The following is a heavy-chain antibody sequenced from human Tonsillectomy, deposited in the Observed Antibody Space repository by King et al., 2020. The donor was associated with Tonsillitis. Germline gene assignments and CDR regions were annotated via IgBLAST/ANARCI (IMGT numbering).Heavy chain of an antibody. Sequence: VQLVESGAEVKKPGASVSVSCKASGYTFTVYYMHWVRQAPGQGLEWMGRINPNSGGTNYAQKFQGRVTMTRDTTISTASMELSRLRSDDTAVYYCARAGPAVADFYYYYGMDVWGQGTTVTVSS. V-gene: IGHV1-2*02. CDR1: GYTFTVYY. CDR2: INPNSGGT. J-gene: IGHJ6*02. D-gene: IGHD6-19*01. CDR3: ARAGPAVADFYYYYGMDV.